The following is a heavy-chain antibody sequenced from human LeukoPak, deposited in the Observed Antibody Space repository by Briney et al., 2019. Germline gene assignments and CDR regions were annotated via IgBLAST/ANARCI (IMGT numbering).Heavy chain of an antibody. CDR2: IKSKTDGGTT. J-gene: IGHJ4*02. D-gene: IGHD3-10*01. Sequence: GGSLRLSCAASGFTFSNAWMNWVRQAPGKGLEWVGCIKSKTDGGTTDYAAPVKGRFTISRDDSKNTLYLQMNSLKTEDTAVYYCTTTVLWFGEYGGDYWGQGTLVTVSS. CDR3: TTTVLWFGEYGGDY. CDR1: GFTFSNAW. V-gene: IGHV3-15*07.